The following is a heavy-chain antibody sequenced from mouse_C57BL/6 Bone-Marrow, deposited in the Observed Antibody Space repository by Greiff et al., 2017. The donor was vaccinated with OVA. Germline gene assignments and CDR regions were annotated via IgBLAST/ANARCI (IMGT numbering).Heavy chain of an antibody. CDR3: ACPCSYYASSWYFDV. CDR2: IYPGDGDT. D-gene: IGHD1-1*01. CDR1: GYAFSSSW. Sequence: QVQLKESGPELVKPGASVKISCKASGYAFSSSWMNWVKQRPGKGLEWIGRIYPGDGDTNYNGKFKGKATLTADKSSSTAYMQLSSLTSEDYAVYICACPCSYYASSWYFDVWGTGTTVTVSS. V-gene: IGHV1-82*01. J-gene: IGHJ1*03.